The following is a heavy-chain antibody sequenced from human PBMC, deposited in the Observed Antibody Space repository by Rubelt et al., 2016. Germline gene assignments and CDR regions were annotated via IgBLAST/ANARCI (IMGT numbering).Heavy chain of an antibody. CDR3: TQNTGDN. V-gene: IGHV3-48*01. CDR2: ISTSSSTI. Sequence: EVQLVESGGGLVQPGGSLRLSCAASGFTFSSYSMNWVRQAPGKGLEWVSYISTSSSTIYYADSVKGRFTNSRDNAKNSLYRQMNSLRVEDTAVYYCTQNTGDNWGQGTLVTVSS. D-gene: IGHD2-21*01. J-gene: IGHJ4*02. CDR1: GFTFSSYS.